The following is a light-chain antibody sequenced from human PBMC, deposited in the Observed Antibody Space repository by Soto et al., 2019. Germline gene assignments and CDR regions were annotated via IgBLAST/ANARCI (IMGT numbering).Light chain of an antibody. CDR3: QQRSKWPLT. J-gene: IGKJ4*01. CDR2: DAS. CDR1: QSVSSY. Sequence: EIVLTQSPATLSLSPGERATLSCRASQSVSSYLAWYQQKPGQAPRLLISDASNRATGIPARFSGSGSGTDFTITMSSLEREDFAVYYCQQRSKWPLTFGGGTKVEIK. V-gene: IGKV3-11*01.